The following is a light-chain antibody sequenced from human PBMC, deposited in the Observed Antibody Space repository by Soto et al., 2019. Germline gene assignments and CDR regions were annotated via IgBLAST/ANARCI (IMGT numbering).Light chain of an antibody. V-gene: IGKV3-11*01. Sequence: EIVLTQSPATLSLSPGERATLPCRASQSVSSYLAWYQQKPGQAPRLLIYDASNRATGIPARFSGSASGTDFTLTISRLEPEDFAVYYCQQRSNWPPTFGQGTKLEIK. J-gene: IGKJ2*01. CDR1: QSVSSY. CDR3: QQRSNWPPT. CDR2: DAS.